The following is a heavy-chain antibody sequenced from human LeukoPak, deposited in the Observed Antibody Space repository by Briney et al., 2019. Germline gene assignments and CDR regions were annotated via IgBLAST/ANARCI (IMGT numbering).Heavy chain of an antibody. J-gene: IGHJ4*02. CDR1: GNTFTTYY. V-gene: IGHV1-2*02. CDR3: ARDERYDSSGYPFDY. D-gene: IGHD3-22*01. Sequence: ASVKVSFKASGNTFTTYYMHWVRQAPGQGLEWMGWINPNSCDTNYAQKFQGRVTMTRDMSISTAYMELSRLRSDDTAVYYCARDERYDSSGYPFDYWGQGTLVTVSS. CDR2: INPNSCDT.